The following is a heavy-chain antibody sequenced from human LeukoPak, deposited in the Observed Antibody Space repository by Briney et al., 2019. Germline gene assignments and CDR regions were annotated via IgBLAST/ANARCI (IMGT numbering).Heavy chain of an antibody. CDR2: INPNSGGT. J-gene: IGHJ4*02. V-gene: IGHV1-2*06. Sequence: ASVKVSCEASGYTFTGYYMHWVRQAPGQGLEWMGRINPNSGGTNYAQKFQGRVTMTRDTSISTAYMELSRLRSDDTAVYYCARGIAVAGTPGYWGQGTLVTVSS. CDR1: GYTFTGYY. D-gene: IGHD6-19*01. CDR3: ARGIAVAGTPGY.